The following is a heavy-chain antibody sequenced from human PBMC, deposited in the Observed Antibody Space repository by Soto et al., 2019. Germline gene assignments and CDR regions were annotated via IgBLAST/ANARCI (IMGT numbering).Heavy chain of an antibody. CDR2: INHSGST. J-gene: IGHJ6*03. CDR1: GGSFSGYY. CDR3: ARGHTYDFWSGYYPYYYYMDV. V-gene: IGHV4-34*01. Sequence: PSETLSLTCAVYGGSFSGYYWSWIRQPPGKGLEWIGEINHSGSTNYNPSLKSRVTISVDTSKNQFSLKLSSVTAADTAVYYCARGHTYDFWSGYYPYYYYMDVWGKGTTVTVSS. D-gene: IGHD3-3*01.